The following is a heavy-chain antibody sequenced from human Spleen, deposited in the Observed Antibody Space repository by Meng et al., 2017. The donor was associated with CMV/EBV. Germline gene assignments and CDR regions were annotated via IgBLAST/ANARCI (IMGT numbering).Heavy chain of an antibody. V-gene: IGHV1-2*02. CDR1: GYSFTSYG. D-gene: IGHD6-13*01. CDR2: INPNSGGT. J-gene: IGHJ5*02. Sequence: ASVKVSCKPSGYSFTSYGISWVRQAPGQGLEWMGWINPNSGGTNYAQKFQGRVTMTRDTSISTAYMELSRLRSDDTAVYYCARSRQQLDNWFDPWGQGTLVTVSS. CDR3: ARSRQQLDNWFDP.